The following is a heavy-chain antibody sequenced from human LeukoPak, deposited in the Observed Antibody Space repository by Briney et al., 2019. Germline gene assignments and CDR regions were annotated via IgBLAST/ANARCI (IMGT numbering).Heavy chain of an antibody. V-gene: IGHV1-69*05. D-gene: IGHD6-13*01. Sequence: SVKVSCKASGGTFSGYAICWVRHAPGQGLECMGRIIPIFGTANYAQKFQGRVTITTDESTSTAYMELSSLRSEDTAVYYCAGEAAGMMEGYYYYMDVSGKGTAVTVSS. J-gene: IGHJ6*03. CDR1: GGTFSGYA. CDR2: IIPIFGTA. CDR3: AGEAAGMMEGYYYYMDV.